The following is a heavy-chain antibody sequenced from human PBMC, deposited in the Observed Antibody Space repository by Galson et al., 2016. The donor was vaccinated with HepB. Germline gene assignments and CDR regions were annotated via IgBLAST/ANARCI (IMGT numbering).Heavy chain of an antibody. CDR2: IYHSGSA. V-gene: IGHV4-38-2*01. J-gene: IGHJ4*02. CDR3: ARVGRLDFWSGYYVPPFDY. Sequence: SETLSLTCAVSGYSISSGYQWGWIRQPPGKGLEWIGSIYHSGSAHYNPSLKSRLTISVDTSKNHFSLKLSSVTAADTAVYYCARVGRLDFWSGYYVPPFDYCGQGTLVTVSS. CDR1: GYSISSGYQ. D-gene: IGHD3-3*01.